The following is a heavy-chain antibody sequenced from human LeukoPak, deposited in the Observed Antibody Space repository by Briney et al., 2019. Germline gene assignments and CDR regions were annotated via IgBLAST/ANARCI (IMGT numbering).Heavy chain of an antibody. CDR2: INHSGST. D-gene: IGHD3-10*01. CDR3: AREDYYYGSGSYPTFDP. CDR1: GGSFSGYY. Sequence: SETLSLTCAVYGGSFSGYYWSWIRQPPGKGLEWIGEINHSGSTNYNPSLKSRVTMSVDTSKNQFSLKLSSVTAADTAVYYCAREDYYYGSGSYPTFDPWGQGTLVTVSS. V-gene: IGHV4-34*01. J-gene: IGHJ5*02.